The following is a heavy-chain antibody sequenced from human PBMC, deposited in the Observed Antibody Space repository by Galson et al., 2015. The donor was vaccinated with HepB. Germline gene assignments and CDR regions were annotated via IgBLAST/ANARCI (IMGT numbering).Heavy chain of an antibody. CDR1: GYTFTSYA. CDR3: ARSRDWFGSNAFDI. D-gene: IGHD3-10*01. Sequence: SVKVSCKASGYTFTSYAMHWVRQAPGQRLEWMGWINAGNGNTKYSQKFQGRVTITRDTSASTAYMELSSLRSEDTAVYYCARSRDWFGSNAFDIWGQGTMVTVSS. J-gene: IGHJ3*02. CDR2: INAGNGNT. V-gene: IGHV1-3*01.